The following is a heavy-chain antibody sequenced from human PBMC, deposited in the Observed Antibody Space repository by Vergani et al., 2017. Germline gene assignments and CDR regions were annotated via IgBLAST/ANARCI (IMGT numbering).Heavy chain of an antibody. Sequence: QVQLVRSGAEVKRPGASVKVSCKASGYTFTSYHMPWVRPAPGQGHEWMGIINPSGGSTSYAKKFQGRVTMTRDTSTSTVSMELSSLRSEDTSVSACTRGSYYDCIAYLAYWGQGTLVTVSS. D-gene: IGHD3-22*01. CDR1: GYTFTSYH. CDR3: TRGSYYDCIAYLAY. CDR2: INPSGGST. V-gene: IGHV1-46*03. J-gene: IGHJ4*02.